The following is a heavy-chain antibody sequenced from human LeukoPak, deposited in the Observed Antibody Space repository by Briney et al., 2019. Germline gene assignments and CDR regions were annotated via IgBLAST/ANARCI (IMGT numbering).Heavy chain of an antibody. V-gene: IGHV3-30-3*01. CDR1: GFTFSNYW. Sequence: PGGSLRLSCAASGFTFSNYWMDWVRQAPGKGLEWVAVISYDGSNKYYADSVKGRFTISRDNSKNTLYLQMNSLRAEDTAVYYCARASPLGMQIAVAGYWGQGTLVTVSS. CDR2: ISYDGSNK. D-gene: IGHD6-19*01. J-gene: IGHJ4*02. CDR3: ARASPLGMQIAVAGY.